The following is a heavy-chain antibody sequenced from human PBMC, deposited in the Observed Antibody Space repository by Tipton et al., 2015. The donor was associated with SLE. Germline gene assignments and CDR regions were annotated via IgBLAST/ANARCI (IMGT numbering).Heavy chain of an antibody. J-gene: IGHJ4*02. CDR3: ARGLRGTGSYYFDS. CDR1: GYSFTRYD. V-gene: IGHV1-8*01. Sequence: QSGAEVKKPGASVRVSCKASGYSFTRYDINWVRQDTGQGLEWLGWMNPNTGDTGYAQKIQGRVTMTTNTSIGTAFMELSSLTSEDTAVYYCARGLRGTGSYYFDSWGQGTLVTVSS. CDR2: MNPNTGDT. D-gene: IGHD3-9*01.